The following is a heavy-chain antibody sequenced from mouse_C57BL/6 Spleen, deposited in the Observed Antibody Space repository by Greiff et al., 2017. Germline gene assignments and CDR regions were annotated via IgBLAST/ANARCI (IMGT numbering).Heavy chain of an antibody. CDR3: AREEGYGYAMDY. CDR2: IYPGDGDT. D-gene: IGHD3-1*01. CDR1: GYAFSSSW. Sequence: VQLQQSGPELVKPGASVKISCKASGYAFSSSWMNWVKQRPGKGLEWIGRIYPGDGDTNYNGKFKGKATLTADKSSSTAYMQLSSLTSEDSAVYFCAREEGYGYAMDYWGQGTSVTVSS. J-gene: IGHJ4*01. V-gene: IGHV1-82*01.